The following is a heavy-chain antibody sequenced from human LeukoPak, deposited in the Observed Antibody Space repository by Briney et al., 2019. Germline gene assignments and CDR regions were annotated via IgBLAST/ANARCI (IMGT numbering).Heavy chain of an antibody. J-gene: IGHJ6*02. D-gene: IGHD3-22*01. CDR3: VRDSLYDSRYYYYGLDV. V-gene: IGHV3-48*02. CDR1: GFTFRSYM. CDR2: ISSTGSSI. Sequence: GGSLRLSCAASGFTFRSYMMSWVRQAPGKGLEWISYISSTGSSIYYADSVKGRFTISRGNAENSLYLQMNSLRDEDTAVYYCVRDSLYDSRYYYYGLDVWGQGTTVAVSS.